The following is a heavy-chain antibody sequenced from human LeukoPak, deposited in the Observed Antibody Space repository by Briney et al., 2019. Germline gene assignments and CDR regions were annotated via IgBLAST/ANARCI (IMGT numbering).Heavy chain of an antibody. CDR3: ARGRDFGGNLFDY. D-gene: IGHD4-23*01. V-gene: IGHV3-7*04. J-gene: IGHJ4*02. CDR1: GFTCSSYW. CDR2: ITQVGSEK. Sequence: GSLRLSCAAAGFTCSSYWMSWVRQAAGKGLEWVANITQVGSEKYYVDSVKGRFTISRDNAKNSLYLQMNSLRAEDTAVYYCARGRDFGGNLFDYWGQGTLVTVSS.